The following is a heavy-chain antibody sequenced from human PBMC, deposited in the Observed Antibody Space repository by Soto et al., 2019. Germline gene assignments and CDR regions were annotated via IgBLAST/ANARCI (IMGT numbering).Heavy chain of an antibody. J-gene: IGHJ6*02. D-gene: IGHD5-18*01. V-gene: IGHV1-8*01. Sequence: GASVKVSCKASGYTFTRYVINWVLLATGQGLEWMGGMNPNSGNTGYAQKFQGRVTMTRNTSISTAYMELSSLRSEDTAMYYCARGDTAYYGMDVWGQGTTVTVSS. CDR3: ARGDTAYYGMDV. CDR1: GYTFTRYV. CDR2: MNPNSGNT.